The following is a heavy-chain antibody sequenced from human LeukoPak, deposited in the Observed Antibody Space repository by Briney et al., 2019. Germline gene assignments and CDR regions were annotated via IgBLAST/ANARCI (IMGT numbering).Heavy chain of an antibody. CDR1: GGTFSSYA. CDR3: ARNKLGDFWSGYYTYYYGMDV. Sequence: SVKVSCKASGGTFSSYAISRVRQAPGQGLEWMGGIIPIFGTANYAQKFQGRVTITADESTSTAYMELSSLRSEDTAVYYCARNKLGDFWSGYYTYYYGMDVWGQGTTVTVSS. CDR2: IIPIFGTA. J-gene: IGHJ6*02. D-gene: IGHD3-3*01. V-gene: IGHV1-69*01.